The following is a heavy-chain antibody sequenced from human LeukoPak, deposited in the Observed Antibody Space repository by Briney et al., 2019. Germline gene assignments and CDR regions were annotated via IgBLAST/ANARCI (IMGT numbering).Heavy chain of an antibody. CDR2: IYHTGST. J-gene: IGHJ5*02. Sequence: NPSETLSLTCDVSGGSISSGLYSWSWIRQPLGKGLEWIGYIYHTGSTYYNPPLKSRVTISVDTSKNQFSLRLSSVTAADTAVYYCARLQYCSGTSCYWFDPWGQGTLVTVSS. V-gene: IGHV4-30-2*01. CDR1: GGSISSGLYS. D-gene: IGHD2-2*01. CDR3: ARLQYCSGTSCYWFDP.